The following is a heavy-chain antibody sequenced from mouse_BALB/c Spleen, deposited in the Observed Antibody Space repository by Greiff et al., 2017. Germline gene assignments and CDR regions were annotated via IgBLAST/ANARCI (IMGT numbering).Heavy chain of an antibody. CDR2: INPSTGYT. Sequence: QVQLQPSGAELAKPGASVKMSCKASGYTFTSYWMHWVKQRPGQGLEWIGYINPSTGYTEYNQKFKDKATLTADKSSSTAYMQLSSLTSEDSAVYYCARRRTYGSSYGDAMDYWGQGTSVTVSS. J-gene: IGHJ4*01. CDR1: GYTFTSYW. CDR3: ARRRTYGSSYGDAMDY. D-gene: IGHD1-1*01. V-gene: IGHV1-7*01.